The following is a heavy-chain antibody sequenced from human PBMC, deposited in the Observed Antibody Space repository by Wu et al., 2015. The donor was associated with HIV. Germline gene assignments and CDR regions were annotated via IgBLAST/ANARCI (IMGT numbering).Heavy chain of an antibody. J-gene: IGHJ6*03. CDR2: IIPIFGTT. V-gene: IGHV1-69*12. CDR3: ARARTTLHYYYYMDV. CDR1: GGSFSSYA. Sequence: QVQLVQSGAEVKKPGSSVKVSCKAAGGSFSSYAITWVRQAPGQGPEWMGGIIPIFGTTNYAQKFQGRVTITADESTSTAYMELSSLRSEDTAVYYCARARTTLHYYYYMDVWGKGTTVTVSS. D-gene: IGHD2-2*01.